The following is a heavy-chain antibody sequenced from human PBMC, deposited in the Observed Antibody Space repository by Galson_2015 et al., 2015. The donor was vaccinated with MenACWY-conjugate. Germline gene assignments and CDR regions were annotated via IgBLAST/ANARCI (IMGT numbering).Heavy chain of an antibody. V-gene: IGHV3-7*03. J-gene: IGHJ6*02. D-gene: IGHD6-19*01. CDR1: GFTFSNYW. CDR2: IKQDGSEK. Sequence: SLRLSCAGSGFTFSNYWMSWVRQAPGKGLEWVANIKQDGSEKYYVDSVKGRFTISRDNAKISLYLQMNSLRAEDTAVYCCARKIKAVAGENYYYYGMDVWGQGTTVPVS. CDR3: ARKIKAVAGENYYYYGMDV.